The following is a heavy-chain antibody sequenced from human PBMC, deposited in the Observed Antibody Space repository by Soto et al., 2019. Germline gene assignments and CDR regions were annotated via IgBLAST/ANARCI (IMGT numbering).Heavy chain of an antibody. Sequence: SETLSLTCTVSGGSISSSSYYWGWIRQPPGKGLEWIGSIYYSGSTYYNPSLKSRVTISVDTPKNQFSLKLSSVTAADTAVYYCARRGFMGATTIDYWGQGNLVTVSS. CDR3: ARRGFMGATTIDY. J-gene: IGHJ4*02. CDR2: IYYSGST. CDR1: GGSISSSSYY. V-gene: IGHV4-39*01. D-gene: IGHD1-26*01.